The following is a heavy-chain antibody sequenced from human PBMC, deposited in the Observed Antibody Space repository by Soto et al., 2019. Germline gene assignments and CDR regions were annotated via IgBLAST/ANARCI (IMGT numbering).Heavy chain of an antibody. J-gene: IGHJ5*02. Sequence: EVQLVESGGGLVQPGGSLRLSCAASGFTFSSYAMSWVRQAPGKGLEWVSAISGSGGSTYYADSVKGRFTISRDNSKNTLYLQMNSLRAEDTAVYYCAKDLAPVPAAISGWFDPWGQGTLVTVSS. CDR1: GFTFSSYA. V-gene: IGHV3-23*04. CDR3: AKDLAPVPAAISGWFDP. CDR2: ISGSGGST. D-gene: IGHD2-2*01.